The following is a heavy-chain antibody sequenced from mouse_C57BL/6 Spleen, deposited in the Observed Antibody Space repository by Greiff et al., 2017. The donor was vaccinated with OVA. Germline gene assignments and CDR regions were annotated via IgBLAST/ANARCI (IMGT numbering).Heavy chain of an antibody. J-gene: IGHJ3*01. Sequence: EVQVVESGGDLVKPGGSLKLSCAASGFTFSSYGMSWVRQTPDKRLEWVATISSGGSYTYYPDSVKGRFTISRDNAKNTLYLQMSSLKSEDTAMYYCERPANGDEGRFAYWGQETLVTVSA. CDR1: GFTFSSYG. D-gene: IGHD1-2*01. V-gene: IGHV5-6*01. CDR3: ERPANGDEGRFAY. CDR2: ISSGGSYT.